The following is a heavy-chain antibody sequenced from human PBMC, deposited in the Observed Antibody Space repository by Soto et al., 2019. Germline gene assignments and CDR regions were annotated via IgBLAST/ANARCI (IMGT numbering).Heavy chain of an antibody. CDR3: ARGEAAGTYYYYYYGMDV. V-gene: IGHV4-39*01. CDR1: GGSISSSSYY. Sequence: SETLSLTCTVSGGSISSSSYYWGWIRQPPGKGLEWIGSIYYSGSTYYNTSLKSRVTISVDTSKNQFSLKLSSVTAADTAVYYCARGEAAGTYYYYYYGMDVWGQGTTVTVSS. D-gene: IGHD6-13*01. CDR2: IYYSGST. J-gene: IGHJ6*02.